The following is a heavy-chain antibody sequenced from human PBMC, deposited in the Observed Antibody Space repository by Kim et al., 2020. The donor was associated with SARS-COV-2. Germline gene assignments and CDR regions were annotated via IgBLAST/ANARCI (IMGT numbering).Heavy chain of an antibody. CDR1: GGSISSTSYY. CDR2: MYYIGWT. J-gene: IGHJ1*01. D-gene: IGHD5-18*01. CDR3: ARRVDTDRPLR. Sequence: SETLSLICTVSGGSISSTSYYWVWIRQPPGKGLEWIGSMYYIGWTYYYNSSLKSRVTISVDTSKNQFSLKLRSVTAADTAVYFCARRVDTDRPLRWRQETQVTVSS. V-gene: IGHV4-39*01.